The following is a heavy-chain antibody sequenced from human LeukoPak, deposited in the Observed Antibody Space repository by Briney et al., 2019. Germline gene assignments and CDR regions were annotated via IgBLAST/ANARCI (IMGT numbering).Heavy chain of an antibody. CDR1: GGTFSSYA. CDR3: HHSSASVEFDP. CDR2: IIPILGIA. J-gene: IGHJ5*02. D-gene: IGHD6-19*01. V-gene: IGHV1-69*04. Sequence: SVKVSCKASGGTFSSYAISWVRQAPGQGLEWMGRIIPILGIANYAQKFQGRVTITADKSTSTAYMELSSLRSEDTAVYYCHHSSASVEFDPWGQGTLVTVSS.